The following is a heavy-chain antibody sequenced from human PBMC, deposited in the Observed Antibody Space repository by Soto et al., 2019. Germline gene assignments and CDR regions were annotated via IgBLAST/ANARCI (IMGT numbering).Heavy chain of an antibody. CDR3: ARPGGLHYYYYGMDV. V-gene: IGHV1-69*12. J-gene: IGHJ6*02. D-gene: IGHD5-12*01. CDR2: IIPIFGTA. Sequence: QVQLVQSGAEVKKPGSSVKVSCKASAGTFSSYAISWVRQAPGQGLEWMGGIIPIFGTANYAQKFQGRVTITANEATSKAYMELNSLSSEDTAVYYCARPGGLHYYYYGMDVWGQGTTVTVSS. CDR1: AGTFSSYA.